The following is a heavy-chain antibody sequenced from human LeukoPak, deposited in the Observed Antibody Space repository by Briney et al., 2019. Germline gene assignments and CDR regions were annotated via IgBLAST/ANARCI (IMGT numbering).Heavy chain of an antibody. CDR1: GGTFSSYA. D-gene: IGHD5-24*01. Sequence: SVKVSCKASGGTFSSYAISWVRQAPGQGLEWMGRIIPILGIANYAQKFQGRVTITAGKSTSTAYMELSSLRSEDTAVYYCARDRDEKLAFDIWGQGTMVTVSS. J-gene: IGHJ3*02. CDR2: IIPILGIA. CDR3: ARDRDEKLAFDI. V-gene: IGHV1-69*04.